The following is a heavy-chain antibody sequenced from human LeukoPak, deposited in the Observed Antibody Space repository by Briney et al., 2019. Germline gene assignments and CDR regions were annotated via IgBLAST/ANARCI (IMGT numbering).Heavy chain of an antibody. D-gene: IGHD3-10*01. CDR3: ATKRLAGLWFGELGG. CDR2: INPNSGGT. V-gene: IGHV1-2*02. CDR1: GYTFTGYY. J-gene: IGHJ4*02. Sequence: ASVTVSCKASGYTFTGYYMHWVRQAPGQGLEWMGWINPNSGGTNYAQKFQGRVTMTEDTSTDTAYMELSSLRSEDTAVYYCATKRLAGLWFGELGGWGQGTLVTVSS.